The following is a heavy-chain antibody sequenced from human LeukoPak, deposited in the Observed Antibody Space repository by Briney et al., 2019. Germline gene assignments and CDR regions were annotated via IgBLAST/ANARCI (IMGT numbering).Heavy chain of an antibody. D-gene: IGHD1-26*01. J-gene: IGHJ4*02. CDR2: VDPEDGET. CDR1: GYTLTDYY. CDR3: ATDPARRVGATDSGY. V-gene: IGHV1-69-2*01. Sequence: WASVKVSCKVSGYTLTDYYMHWVQQAPGKGLEWMGLVDPEDGETIYAEKFQGRVTITADTSTDTAYMELSSLRSEDTAVYYCATDPARRVGATDSGYWGQGTLVTVSS.